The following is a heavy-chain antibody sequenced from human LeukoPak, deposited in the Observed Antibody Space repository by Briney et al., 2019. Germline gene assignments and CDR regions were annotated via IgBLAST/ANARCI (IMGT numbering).Heavy chain of an antibody. D-gene: IGHD2-21*02. J-gene: IGHJ4*02. Sequence: SVKVSCKASGGTFSSYAISWVRQAPGQGLEWMGGIIPIFGTANYAQKFQGRVTITADESTSTAYMELSSLRSGDTAVYYCARAPMLAYCGGDCYYFDYWGQGTLVTVSS. CDR3: ARAPMLAYCGGDCYYFDY. V-gene: IGHV1-69*13. CDR1: GGTFSSYA. CDR2: IIPIFGTA.